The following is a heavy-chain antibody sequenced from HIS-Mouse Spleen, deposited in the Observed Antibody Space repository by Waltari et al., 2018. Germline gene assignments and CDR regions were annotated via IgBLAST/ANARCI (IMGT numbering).Heavy chain of an antibody. J-gene: IGHJ4*02. CDR1: GCSISSSSYY. V-gene: IGHV4-39*07. Sequence: QLQLQESGPGLVKPSETLSLTCTVSGCSISSSSYYWGWIRQPPGKGLEWIGSIYYSGSTYYNPSLKSRVTISVDTSKNQFSLKLSSVTAADTAVYYCAKDKHHAFDYWGQGTLVTVSS. CDR2: IYYSGST. CDR3: AKDKHHAFDY.